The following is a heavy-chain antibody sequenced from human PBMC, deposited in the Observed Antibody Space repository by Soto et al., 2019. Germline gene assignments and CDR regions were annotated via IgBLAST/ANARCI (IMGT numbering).Heavy chain of an antibody. J-gene: IGHJ6*02. CDR2: IGTTGDT. D-gene: IGHD1-1*01. CDR3: ARGVRTGSNDCMDG. Sequence: GGSLRLSCTASGFTSSSYDMSWVRQAPGKGLEWVSAIGTTGDTYYPGYVKGGCSITRGNGKNCLYLQMNSLRAEDTAVYYCARGVRTGSNDCMDGWGQGTMVTVSS. CDR1: GFTSSSYD. V-gene: IGHV3-13*01.